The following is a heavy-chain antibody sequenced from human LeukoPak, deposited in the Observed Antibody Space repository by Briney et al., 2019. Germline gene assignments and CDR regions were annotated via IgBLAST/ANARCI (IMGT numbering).Heavy chain of an antibody. D-gene: IGHD3-9*01. CDR1: GLTATSNY. CDR3: ARDLRYFDWLLYGMDV. Sequence: GRSLRLSCAASGLTATSNYMSCVRQARGKGLGCVSFIYRGGSTYYADSVKGRFTISRENSKNTLYLQMNSLRAEDTAVYYCARDLRYFDWLLYGMDVWGQGPTVTVSS. J-gene: IGHJ6*02. V-gene: IGHV3-66*01. CDR2: IYRGGST.